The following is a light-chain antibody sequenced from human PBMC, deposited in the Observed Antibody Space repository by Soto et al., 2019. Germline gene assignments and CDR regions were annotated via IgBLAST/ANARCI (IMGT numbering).Light chain of an antibody. CDR2: DAS. CDR3: QQYENYWT. J-gene: IGKJ1*01. V-gene: IGKV3-11*01. Sequence: EVVLTQSPDTLSLPPGERATLSCRASQSISSYLAWYQQKPGQAPRLLIYDASSRATGIPARFSGSGSGTDFTLTISSLEPEDFAVYYCQQYENYWTFGQGTKVDIK. CDR1: QSISSY.